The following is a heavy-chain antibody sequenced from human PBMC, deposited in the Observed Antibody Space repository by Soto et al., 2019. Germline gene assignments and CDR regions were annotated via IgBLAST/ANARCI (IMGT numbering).Heavy chain of an antibody. CDR3: AKDVPGNEWLLNILSPFDI. CDR2: ISGSGGST. D-gene: IGHD3-3*01. V-gene: IGHV3-23*01. J-gene: IGHJ3*02. Sequence: GGSLRLSCAASGFTFSSYAMSWVRQAPGKGLEWVSAISGSGGSTYYADSVKGRFTISRDNSKNTLYLQMNSLRAEDTAVYYCAKDVPGNEWLLNILSPFDIWGQGTMVTVSS. CDR1: GFTFSSYA.